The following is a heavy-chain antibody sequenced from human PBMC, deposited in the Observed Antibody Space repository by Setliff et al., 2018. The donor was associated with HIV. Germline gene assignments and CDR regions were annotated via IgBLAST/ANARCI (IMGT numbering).Heavy chain of an antibody. V-gene: IGHV4-39*01. Sequence: PSETLSLTCTVSGGSISSSSHYWGWIRQPPGKGLEWIGSIYHSGSTHYTASLKSRVTISVDTSKNQFSLKLTSVTAADTAVYYCARHGVVVVIAIPNWFDPWCQGTLVTVSS. CDR1: GGSISSSSHY. J-gene: IGHJ5*02. CDR3: ARHGVVVVIAIPNWFDP. D-gene: IGHD2-21*01. CDR2: IYHSGST.